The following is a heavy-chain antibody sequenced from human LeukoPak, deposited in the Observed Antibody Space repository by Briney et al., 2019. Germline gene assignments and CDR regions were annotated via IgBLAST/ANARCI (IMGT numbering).Heavy chain of an antibody. CDR3: ARAQRNYGSRAFDY. CDR1: GGSFSGYY. D-gene: IGHD1-7*01. J-gene: IGHJ4*02. CDR2: INHSGST. Sequence: SETLSLTCAVYGGSFSGYYWSWIRQPPGKGLEWIGEINHSGSTNHNPSLKSRVTISVDTSKNQFSLKLSSVTAADTAVYYCARAQRNYGSRAFDYWGQGTLVTVSS. V-gene: IGHV4-34*01.